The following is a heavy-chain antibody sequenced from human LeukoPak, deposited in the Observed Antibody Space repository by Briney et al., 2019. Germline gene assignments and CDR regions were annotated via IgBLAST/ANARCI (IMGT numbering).Heavy chain of an antibody. Sequence: SVKVSCKASGYTFTSYGISWVRQAPGQGLEWMGRIIPILGIANYAQKFQGRVTITADKSTSTAYMELSSLRSEDTAVYYCARENYYDSSGYRQRYYYYGMDVWGQGTTVTVSS. D-gene: IGHD3-22*01. J-gene: IGHJ6*02. CDR1: GYTFTSYG. CDR3: ARENYYDSSGYRQRYYYYGMDV. V-gene: IGHV1-69*04. CDR2: IIPILGIA.